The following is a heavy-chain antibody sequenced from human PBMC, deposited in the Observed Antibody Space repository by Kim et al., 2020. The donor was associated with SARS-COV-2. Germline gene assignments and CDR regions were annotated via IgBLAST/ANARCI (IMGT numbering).Heavy chain of an antibody. Sequence: GGSLRLSCAASGFTFSSYWMSWVRQAPGKGLEWVANIKQDGSEKYYVDSVKGRFTISRDNAKNSLYLQMNSLRAEDTAVYYCAREEEGYSSGWYVYWGQGTLVTVSS. CDR3: AREEEGYSSGWYVY. CDR1: GFTFSSYW. J-gene: IGHJ4*02. V-gene: IGHV3-7*01. D-gene: IGHD6-19*01. CDR2: IKQDGSEK.